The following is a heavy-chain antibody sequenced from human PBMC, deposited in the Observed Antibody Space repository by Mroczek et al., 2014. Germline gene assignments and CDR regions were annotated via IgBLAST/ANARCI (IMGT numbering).Heavy chain of an antibody. Sequence: QVQLVQSGGGVVQPGRSLRLSCAASGFTFSSYGMHWVRQAPGKGLEWVAVIWYDGSNKYYADSVKGRFTISRDNSKNTLYLQMNSLRAEDTAVYYCARDRYYYDSSGYRSIDYWGQGTLVTVSS. D-gene: IGHD3-22*01. J-gene: IGHJ4*02. CDR1: GFTFSSYG. V-gene: IGHV3-33*01. CDR3: ARDRYYYDSSGYRSIDY. CDR2: IWYDGSNK.